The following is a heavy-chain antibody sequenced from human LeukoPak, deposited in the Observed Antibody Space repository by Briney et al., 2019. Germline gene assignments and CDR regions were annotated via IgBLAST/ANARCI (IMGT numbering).Heavy chain of an antibody. Sequence: ASVKVSCKASGGTFNNYAITWVRQAPGQGLEWMGWIRVYNGDTNYAQKLQGRVTMTTDTSTSTAYMELRSLRSDDTAVYYCATGYCSSTNCRIDYWGQGTLVSVSS. J-gene: IGHJ4*02. D-gene: IGHD2-2*03. CDR1: GGTFNNYA. CDR2: IRVYNGDT. CDR3: ATGYCSSTNCRIDY. V-gene: IGHV1-18*01.